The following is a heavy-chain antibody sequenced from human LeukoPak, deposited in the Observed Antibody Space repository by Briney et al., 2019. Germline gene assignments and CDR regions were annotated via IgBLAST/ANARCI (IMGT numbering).Heavy chain of an antibody. CDR3: ASAHYYDSSDYYFDY. J-gene: IGHJ4*02. Sequence: GASVKVSCKASGYTFTGYYMHWVRQAPGQGLEWMGGIIPIFGTANYAQKFQGRVTITADKSTSTAYMELSSLRSEDTAVYYCASAHYYDSSDYYFDYWGQGTLVTVSS. CDR2: IIPIFGTA. D-gene: IGHD3-22*01. CDR1: GYTFTGYY. V-gene: IGHV1-69*06.